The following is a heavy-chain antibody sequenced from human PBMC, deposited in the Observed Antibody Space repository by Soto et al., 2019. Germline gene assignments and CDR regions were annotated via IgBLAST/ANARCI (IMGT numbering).Heavy chain of an antibody. CDR3: ARTGYCSGGTCFHGNCDY. Sequence: QVQLVQSGAEVKRPGASVKVSCKTSGYTFTTYYMHWVRQAPGQGLEWLGIINPNGGSTTYAQKFQGRVTMTRDTSTRTVYLELSSLSSEDTAVYYCARTGYCSGGTCFHGNCDYWGQGTLVTVSA. D-gene: IGHD2-15*01. V-gene: IGHV1-46*01. CDR1: GYTFTTYY. J-gene: IGHJ4*02. CDR2: INPNGGST.